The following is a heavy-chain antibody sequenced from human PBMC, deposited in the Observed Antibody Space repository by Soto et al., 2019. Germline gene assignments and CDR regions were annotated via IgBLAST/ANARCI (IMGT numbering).Heavy chain of an antibody. Sequence: GGSLRLSCAASGFTFSTYAMHWVRQAPWKGLEYVSAISSNGGSTYYADSVKGRFTISRDNSKNTLYLQMGSLRAEDMAVYYCARRFTVTTYAFDIWGQGTMVTVSS. CDR3: ARRFTVTTYAFDI. V-gene: IGHV3-64*02. CDR2: ISSNGGST. J-gene: IGHJ3*02. D-gene: IGHD4-17*01. CDR1: GFTFSTYA.